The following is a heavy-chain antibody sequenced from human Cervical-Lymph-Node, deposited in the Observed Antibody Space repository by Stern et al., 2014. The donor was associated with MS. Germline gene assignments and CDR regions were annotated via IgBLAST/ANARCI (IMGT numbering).Heavy chain of an antibody. J-gene: IGHJ4*02. CDR1: GYTFTAYF. CDR3: ARDRGSYSDY. D-gene: IGHD1-26*01. Sequence: VQLVESGAEVERPGASVKVSCKASGYTFTAYFLHWVRQAPGQGLAWLGWIRPKTGSATYAQKFQDRVTMTRDTSINTGYMEVSSLRSDDTAVYYCARDRGSYSDYWGQGTLVAVSS. V-gene: IGHV1-2*02. CDR2: IRPKTGSA.